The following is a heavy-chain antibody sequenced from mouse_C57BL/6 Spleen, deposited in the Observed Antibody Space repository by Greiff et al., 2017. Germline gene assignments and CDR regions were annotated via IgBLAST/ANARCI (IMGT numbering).Heavy chain of an antibody. D-gene: IGHD2-3*01. CDR3: ARGGVTFHFDY. CDR2: INPSSGYT. J-gene: IGHJ2*01. CDR1: GYTFTSYT. V-gene: IGHV1-4*01. Sequence: VQLQQSGAELARPGASVKMSCKASGYTFTSYTMHWVKQRPGQGLEWIGYINPSSGYTKYNQKFKDKATLTADKSSSTAYMQLSSLTSEDSAVYYCARGGVTFHFDYWGQGTTLTVSS.